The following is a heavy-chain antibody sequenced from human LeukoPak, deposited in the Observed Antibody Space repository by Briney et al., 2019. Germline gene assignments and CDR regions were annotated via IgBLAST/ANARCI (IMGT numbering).Heavy chain of an antibody. D-gene: IGHD1-7*01. CDR1: GGSISSYS. J-gene: IGHJ4*02. V-gene: IGHV4-59*01. CDR2: IYYSGST. CDR3: ASLANWNYVY. Sequence: SETLSLTCTVSGGSISSYSWSWIRQPPGKGLGWIGYIYYSGSTNYNPSLKSRVTMSVDTSKNQFSLKLNSVTAADTAVYYCASLANWNYVYWGQGTLVTVSS.